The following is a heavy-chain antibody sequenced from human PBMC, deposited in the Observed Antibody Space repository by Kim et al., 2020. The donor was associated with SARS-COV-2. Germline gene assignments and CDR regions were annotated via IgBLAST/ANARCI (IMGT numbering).Heavy chain of an antibody. CDR2: INHSGST. Sequence: SETLSLTCAVYGGSFSGYYWSWIRQPPGKGLEWIGEINHSGSTNYNPSLKSRVTISVDTSKNQFSLKLSSVTAADTAVYYCARGRRYYYYYGMDVWGQGTTVTVSS. V-gene: IGHV4-34*01. CDR1: GGSFSGYY. J-gene: IGHJ6*02. CDR3: ARGRRYYYYYGMDV.